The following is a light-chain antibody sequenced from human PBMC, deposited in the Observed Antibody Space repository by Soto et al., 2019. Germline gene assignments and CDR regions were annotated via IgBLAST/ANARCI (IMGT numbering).Light chain of an antibody. CDR2: LNSDGSY. CDR1: SGHSSYV. CDR3: QTWATVVV. Sequence: QLVLTQSPPISASLGASVKLTCTLSSGHSSYVIAWHQQLPEKGPRYLMKLNSDGSYSKGDGIPDRFSGAISGAERYLTISSLQSEDEADYYCQTWATVVVFGGGTKVTVL. V-gene: IGLV4-69*01. J-gene: IGLJ2*01.